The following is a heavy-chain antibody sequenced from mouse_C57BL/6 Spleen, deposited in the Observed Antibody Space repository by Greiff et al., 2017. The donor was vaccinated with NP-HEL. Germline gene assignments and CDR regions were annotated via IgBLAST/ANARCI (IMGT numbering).Heavy chain of an antibody. J-gene: IGHJ3*01. CDR1: GYTFTDYN. Sequence: EVQLQQSGPELVKPGASVKIPCKASGYTFTDYNMDWVKQSHGKSLEWIGDINPNNGGTIYNQKFKGKATLTVDKSSSTAYMELRSLTSEDTAVYYCARGASIYYDYDAWFAYWGQGTLVTVSA. V-gene: IGHV1-18*01. CDR2: INPNNGGT. CDR3: ARGASIYYDYDAWFAY. D-gene: IGHD2-4*01.